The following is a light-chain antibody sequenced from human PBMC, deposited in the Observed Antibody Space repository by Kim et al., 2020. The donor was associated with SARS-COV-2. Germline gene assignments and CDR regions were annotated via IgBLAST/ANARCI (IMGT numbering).Light chain of an antibody. Sequence: VSPGERAPLSCRASQSVSSNLAWYPQKPGQAPRLLIYGASTRATGIPARFSGSGSGTEFTLTISSLQSEDFAVYYCQQYNNWPLTFGGGTKVDIK. V-gene: IGKV3-15*01. CDR1: QSVSSN. CDR2: GAS. J-gene: IGKJ4*01. CDR3: QQYNNWPLT.